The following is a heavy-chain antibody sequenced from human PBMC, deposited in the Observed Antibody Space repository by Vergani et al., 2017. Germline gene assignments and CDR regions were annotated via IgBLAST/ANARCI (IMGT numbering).Heavy chain of an antibody. J-gene: IGHJ5*02. Sequence: EVQLLESGGGLVQPGGSLRLSCAASGFTFSSYAMSWVRQAPGKGLEWVSAISGSGGSTYYAASVTGRFTLSRDNSKTTLYLQMNSLRAEDTAVYYCAKDSMVRGVIIRFVGWFDPWGQGTLVTVSS. CDR3: AKDSMVRGVIIRFVGWFDP. CDR1: GFTFSSYA. CDR2: ISGSGGST. V-gene: IGHV3-23*01. D-gene: IGHD3-10*01.